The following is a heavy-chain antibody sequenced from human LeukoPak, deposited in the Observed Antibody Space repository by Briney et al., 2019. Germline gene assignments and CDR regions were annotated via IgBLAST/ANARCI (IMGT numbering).Heavy chain of an antibody. Sequence: SETVSLTCAVYGGSFSGYYRSWIRQPPGKGLEWIGEINHSGSTNYNPSLKSRVTISVDTSKNQFSLKLSSVTAADTAVYYCASRVAARNPFDYWGQGTLVTASS. V-gene: IGHV4-34*01. CDR2: INHSGST. CDR3: ASRVAARNPFDY. CDR1: GGSFSGYY. D-gene: IGHD6-6*01. J-gene: IGHJ4*02.